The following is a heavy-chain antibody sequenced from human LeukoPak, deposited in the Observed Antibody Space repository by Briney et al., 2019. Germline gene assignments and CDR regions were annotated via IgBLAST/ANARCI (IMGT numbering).Heavy chain of an antibody. Sequence: PSETLSLTCAVYGGSFSGYYWSWIRQPPGKGLEWIGEINHSGSTNYNPSLKSRVTISVDTSKNQFSLKLSSVTAADTAVHYCARGPPSVSTYYYYYMDVWGKGTTVTVSS. CDR1: GGSFSGYY. J-gene: IGHJ6*03. CDR2: INHSGST. CDR3: ARGPPSVSTYYYYYMDV. V-gene: IGHV4-34*01. D-gene: IGHD3-16*02.